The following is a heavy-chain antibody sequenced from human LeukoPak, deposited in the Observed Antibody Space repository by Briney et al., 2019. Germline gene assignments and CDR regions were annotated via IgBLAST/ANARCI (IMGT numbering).Heavy chain of an antibody. J-gene: IGHJ5*02. D-gene: IGHD5-18*01. V-gene: IGHV4-4*02. CDR2: IYHSGST. Sequence: SETLSLTCVVSGGSISSSNWWSWVRQSPGKGLEWIGEIYHSGSTNYNPSLKNRVTISVDTSKNQFSLKLSSVTAADTAVYYCARVLGYSYGPENWFDPWGQGTLVTVSS. CDR3: ARVLGYSYGPENWFDP. CDR1: GGSISSSNW.